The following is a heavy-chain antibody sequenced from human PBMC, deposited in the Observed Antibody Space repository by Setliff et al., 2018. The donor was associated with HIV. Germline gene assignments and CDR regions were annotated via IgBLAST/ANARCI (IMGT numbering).Heavy chain of an antibody. CDR3: ARSKTFYDFWGGYYTHGAFKI. V-gene: IGHV4-59*11. CDR1: GGSISSHY. CDR2: IYSTGST. Sequence: SETLSLTCTVSGGSISSHYWSWIRQPPGKGLEWIGYIYSTGSTNYNPSLKSRVTVALDTSKNQFSLNLTSVTAADTAVYYCARSKTFYDFWGGYYTHGAFKIWGLGTMVTVSS. J-gene: IGHJ3*02. D-gene: IGHD3-3*01.